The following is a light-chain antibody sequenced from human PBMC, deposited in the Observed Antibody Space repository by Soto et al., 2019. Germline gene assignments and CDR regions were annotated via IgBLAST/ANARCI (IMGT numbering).Light chain of an antibody. CDR1: SSNIGAGFD. Sequence: QSVLTQPPPVSGAPGQRVTISCAGSSSNIGAGFDVHWYQQLPGTAPKLLIYGNNNRPSGVPDRLSGSKSGTSASLAITGLQAEDEADYYCQSYDRLSGWVFGGGTKLTVL. V-gene: IGLV1-40*01. CDR3: QSYDRLSGWV. CDR2: GNN. J-gene: IGLJ3*02.